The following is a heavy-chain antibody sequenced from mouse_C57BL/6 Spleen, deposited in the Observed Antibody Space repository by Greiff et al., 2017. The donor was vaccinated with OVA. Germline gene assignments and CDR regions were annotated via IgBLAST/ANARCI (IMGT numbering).Heavy chain of an antibody. J-gene: IGHJ1*03. CDR1: GYAFSSYW. V-gene: IGHV1-80*01. D-gene: IGHD2-4*01. Sequence: QVQLQQSGAELVKPGASVKISCKASGYAFSSYWMNWVKQRPGQGLEWIGQIYPGDGDTNYNGKFKGKATLTADKSSRTAYMQLSSLTSEDSAVYYCERSGYDYDWYFDVWGTGTTVTVSS. CDR2: IYPGDGDT. CDR3: ERSGYDYDWYFDV.